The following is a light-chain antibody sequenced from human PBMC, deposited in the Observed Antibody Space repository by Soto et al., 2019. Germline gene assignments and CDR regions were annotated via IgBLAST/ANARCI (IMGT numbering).Light chain of an antibody. Sequence: QSVLTRPRSVSGSPGQSVTISCTGTSSDVGGYNYDSWYQQHPGKAPKLMIYDVSKRPSGVPDRFSGSKSGNTASLTISGLQAEDEADYYCCSYAGSYTHYVFGTGTTLTVL. V-gene: IGLV2-11*01. J-gene: IGLJ1*01. CDR3: CSYAGSYTHYV. CDR2: DVS. CDR1: SSDVGGYNY.